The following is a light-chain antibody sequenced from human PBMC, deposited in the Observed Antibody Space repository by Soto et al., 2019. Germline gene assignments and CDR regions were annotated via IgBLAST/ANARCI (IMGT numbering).Light chain of an antibody. CDR2: GAS. CDR1: QSVRNN. Sequence: EIVMTQSLATLSVSPGERATLSCRASQSVRNNLAWYQQKPGQAPRLLIYGASTRATGIPARFSGSGSGTEFTLTISSLQSEDFAVYYCQQYDTSPYSFGQGTKLEIK. V-gene: IGKV3-15*01. CDR3: QQYDTSPYS. J-gene: IGKJ2*01.